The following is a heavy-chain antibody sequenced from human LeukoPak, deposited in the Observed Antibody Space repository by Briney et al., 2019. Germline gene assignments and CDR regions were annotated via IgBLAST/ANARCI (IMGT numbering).Heavy chain of an antibody. V-gene: IGHV1-8*02. J-gene: IGHJ4*02. CDR2: MNPNSGNT. CDR1: GDTFSSYT. Sequence: ASVKVSCKASGDTFSSYTINWVRQATGQGLEWMGWMNPNSGNTGYAQKFQGRVTMTRNTSISTAYMELSSLRSEDTAVYYCASSIAAAGTGYWGQGTLVTVSS. D-gene: IGHD6-13*01. CDR3: ASSIAAAGTGY.